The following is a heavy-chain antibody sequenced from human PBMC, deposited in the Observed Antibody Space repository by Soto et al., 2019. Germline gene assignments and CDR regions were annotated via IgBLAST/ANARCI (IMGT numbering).Heavy chain of an antibody. V-gene: IGHV1-69*01. J-gene: IGHJ4*02. Sequence: QVQLVQSGAEVKEPGSSVKVSCKATGDLFNNYAFNCVRQAPGQGLEWMGRISPLFSTTNYAQKFQGRVTIGSDYLTTIVYLEVINLESEATAMYYCAASASVAAAGYFTFWGQGTLVTVS. CDR1: GDLFNNYA. CDR2: ISPLFSTT. D-gene: IGHD6-13*01. CDR3: AASASVAAAGYFTF.